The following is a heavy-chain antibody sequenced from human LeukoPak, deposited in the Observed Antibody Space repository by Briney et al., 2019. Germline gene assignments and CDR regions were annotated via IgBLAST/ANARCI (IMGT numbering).Heavy chain of an antibody. CDR3: ARNTGYSSSWYADN. Sequence: VASVTVSCTASGGTFSSYAISWVRQAPGQGLEWMGGIIPIFGTANYAQKFQGRVTITADESTSTAYMELSRLRSGDTAVYYCARNTGYSSSWYADNWGQGTLVTVSS. CDR1: GGTFSSYA. CDR2: IIPIFGTA. J-gene: IGHJ4*02. V-gene: IGHV1-69*13. D-gene: IGHD6-13*01.